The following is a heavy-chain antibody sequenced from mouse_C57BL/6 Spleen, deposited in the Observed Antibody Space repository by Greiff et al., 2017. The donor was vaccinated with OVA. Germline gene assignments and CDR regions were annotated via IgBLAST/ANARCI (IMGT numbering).Heavy chain of an antibody. J-gene: IGHJ1*03. Sequence: QVQLKQPGAELVKPGASVKLSCKASGYTFTSYWMHWVKQRPGQGLEWIGMIHPNSGSTNYNEKFKSKATLTVDKSSSTAYMQLSSLTSEDSAVYYCAREYSNLYFDVWGTGTTVTVSS. CDR3: AREYSNLYFDV. CDR2: IHPNSGST. CDR1: GYTFTSYW. V-gene: IGHV1-64*01. D-gene: IGHD2-5*01.